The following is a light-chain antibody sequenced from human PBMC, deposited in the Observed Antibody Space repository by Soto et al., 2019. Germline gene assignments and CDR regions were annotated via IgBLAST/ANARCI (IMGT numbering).Light chain of an antibody. J-gene: IGKJ1*01. Sequence: DIQMTQSPSILSASVGDRVTITCRASQSISSWLAWYQHKPGKAPKRLIYKASTLESGVPSRFCGSGSGTEFTLTISSLQPDDFATYYCQHFIDFPRTFGQGTKVEIK. CDR3: QHFIDFPRT. V-gene: IGKV1-5*03. CDR1: QSISSW. CDR2: KAS.